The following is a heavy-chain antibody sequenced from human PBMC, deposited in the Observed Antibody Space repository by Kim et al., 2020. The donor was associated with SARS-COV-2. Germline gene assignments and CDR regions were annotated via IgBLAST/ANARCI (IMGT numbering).Heavy chain of an antibody. V-gene: IGHV4-34*01. Sequence: NYNPSLKSRVTISVDTSKNQFSLKLSSVTAADTAVYYCARVGYDANYFDYWGQGTLVTVSS. J-gene: IGHJ4*02. D-gene: IGHD5-12*01. CDR3: ARVGYDANYFDY.